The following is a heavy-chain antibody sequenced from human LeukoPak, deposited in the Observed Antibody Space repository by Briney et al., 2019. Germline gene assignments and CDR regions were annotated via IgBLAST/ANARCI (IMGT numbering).Heavy chain of an antibody. V-gene: IGHV4-59*01. Sequence: SETLSLTCTVSGGSISSYYWSWIRQPPGKGLKWIGNIYYSGYTTYSPSLRSRVTISVDTSKNQFSLKLSSVTAAGTAVYYCARETSQKGAHYMDVWGKGTTITISS. D-gene: IGHD3-16*01. CDR2: IYYSGYT. CDR3: ARETSQKGAHYMDV. J-gene: IGHJ6*03. CDR1: GGSISSYY.